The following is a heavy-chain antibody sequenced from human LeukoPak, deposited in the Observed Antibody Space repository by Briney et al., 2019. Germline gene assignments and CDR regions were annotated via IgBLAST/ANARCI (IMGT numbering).Heavy chain of an antibody. CDR1: GYTFTNYG. CDR3: ARDSITRARGVIRGSSDFDY. CDR2: INAYNGNT. J-gene: IGHJ4*02. Sequence: ASVKVSCKASGYTFTNYGLSWVRQAPGQGLEWTGWINAYNGNTNYAQKLQGRVTMTTDISTTTAYMELRSLRSDDTAIYYCARDSITRARGVIRGSSDFDYWGQGTLVTVSS. D-gene: IGHD3-10*01. V-gene: IGHV1-18*04.